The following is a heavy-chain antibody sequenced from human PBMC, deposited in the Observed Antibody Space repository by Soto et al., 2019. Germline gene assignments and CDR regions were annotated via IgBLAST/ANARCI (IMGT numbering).Heavy chain of an antibody. CDR1: GFTFSSYS. Sequence: ESGGGLVQPGGSLRLSCAASGFTFSSYSMNWVRQAPGKGLEWVSYISSSSSTIYYADSVKGRFTISRDNAKNSLYLQMNSLRAEDTAVYYCARGTYGDYAFYWYFDLWGRGTLVTVSS. J-gene: IGHJ2*01. CDR3: ARGTYGDYAFYWYFDL. D-gene: IGHD4-17*01. CDR2: ISSSSSTI. V-gene: IGHV3-48*01.